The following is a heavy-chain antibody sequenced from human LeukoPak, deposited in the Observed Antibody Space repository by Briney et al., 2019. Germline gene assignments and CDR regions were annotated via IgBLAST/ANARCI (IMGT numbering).Heavy chain of an antibody. J-gene: IGHJ4*02. D-gene: IGHD2-15*01. CDR1: GFTFSSYS. CDR2: ISSSSSYI. Sequence: KTGGSLRLSCAASGFTFSSYSMNWVRQAPGKGLEWVSSISSSSSYIYYADSVKGRFTISRDNAKNSLYLQMNSLRAEDTAVYYCARAHTPILVVVATDYWGQGTLVTVSS. V-gene: IGHV3-21*01. CDR3: ARAHTPILVVVATDY.